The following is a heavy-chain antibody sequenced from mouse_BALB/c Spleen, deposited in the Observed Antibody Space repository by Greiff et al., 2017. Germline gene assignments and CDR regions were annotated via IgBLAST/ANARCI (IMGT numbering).Heavy chain of an antibody. D-gene: IGHD1-1*01. J-gene: IGHJ2*01. Sequence: QVQLQQPGAELVRPGASVKLSCKASGYTFTSYWINWVKQRPGQGLEWIGNIYPSDSYTNYNQKFKDKATLTVDKSSSTAYMQLSSPTSEDSAVYYCTRSHYYGSSPYYFDYWGQGTTLTVSS. CDR1: GYTFTSYW. CDR2: IYPSDSYT. CDR3: TRSHYYGSSPYYFDY. V-gene: IGHV1-69*02.